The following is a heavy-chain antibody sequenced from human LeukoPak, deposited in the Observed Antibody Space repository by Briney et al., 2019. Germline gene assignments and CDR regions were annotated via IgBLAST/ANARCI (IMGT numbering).Heavy chain of an antibody. CDR2: IFHSGNS. CDR3: ASAKSSSWLFDY. CDR1: GYSMSSGYY. Sequence: SETLSLTCTVSGYSMSSGYYWGWIRQPPGKGLQWIGSIFHSGNSYYNPSLKSRVTISVDTSKNQFSLKVNSVTAADTAVYYCASAKSSSWLFDYWGQGTLVTVSS. J-gene: IGHJ4*02. V-gene: IGHV4-38-2*02. D-gene: IGHD6-13*01.